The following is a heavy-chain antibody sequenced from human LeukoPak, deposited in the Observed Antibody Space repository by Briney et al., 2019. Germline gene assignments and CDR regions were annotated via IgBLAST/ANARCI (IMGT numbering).Heavy chain of an antibody. CDR3: ARGHSSVVTAIPYYFDY. V-gene: IGHV4-34*01. Sequence: SETLSLTCAVYGGSFSGYYWSWIRQPPGKGLEWTGEINHSGSINYNPSLKSRVTISVDTSKNQVSLKLNSVAAADTAVYFCARGHSSVVTAIPYYFDYWGRGTLVAVSS. CDR1: GGSFSGYY. D-gene: IGHD2-21*02. J-gene: IGHJ4*02. CDR2: INHSGSI.